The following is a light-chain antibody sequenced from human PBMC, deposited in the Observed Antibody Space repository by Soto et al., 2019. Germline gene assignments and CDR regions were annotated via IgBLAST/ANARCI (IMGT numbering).Light chain of an antibody. CDR1: QSVRSS. Sequence: DIVMTQSPGALSVSRGERAALFCRASQSVRSSLAWYQQKPGQAPRLFIYDASTRATGIPARFSGSGSGTEFTLTISSLQSEDFAVYYCQQYNSWPETFGQGTKVDIK. V-gene: IGKV3-15*01. J-gene: IGKJ1*01. CDR2: DAS. CDR3: QQYNSWPET.